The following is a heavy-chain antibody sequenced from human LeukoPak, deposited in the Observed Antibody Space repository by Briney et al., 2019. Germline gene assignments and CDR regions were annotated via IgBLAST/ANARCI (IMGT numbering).Heavy chain of an antibody. V-gene: IGHV4-39*01. Sequence: SETLSLTCTLSGGSISSSSYYWGWIRHPPEKGLEWIGSIYYSGSTYYNPSLKRRVTISVDTSKNQFSLKLSSVTAADTAVYYCARRRAVAVDYWGQGTLVTVSS. J-gene: IGHJ4*02. CDR3: ARRRAVAVDY. D-gene: IGHD6-19*01. CDR1: GGSISSSSYY. CDR2: IYYSGST.